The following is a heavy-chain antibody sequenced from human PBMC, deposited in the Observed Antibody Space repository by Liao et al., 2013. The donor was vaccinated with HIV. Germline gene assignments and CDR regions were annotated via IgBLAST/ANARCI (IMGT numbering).Heavy chain of an antibody. J-gene: IGHJ3*02. CDR1: GGSISSYY. CDR3: ARGGLDCSSTSCLYDAFDI. CDR2: INHSGST. D-gene: IGHD2-2*01. Sequence: QVQLQESGPGLVKPSGTLSLTCTVSGGSISSYYWSWIRQPPGKGLEWIGEINHSGSTNYNPSLKSRVTISVDTSKNQFSLKLSSVTAADTAVYYCARGGLDCSSTSCLYDAFDIWAKGQWSPSLQ. V-gene: IGHV4-34*01.